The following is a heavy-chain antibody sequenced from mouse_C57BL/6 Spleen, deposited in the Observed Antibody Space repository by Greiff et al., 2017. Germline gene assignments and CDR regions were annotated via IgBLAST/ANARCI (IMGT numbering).Heavy chain of an antibody. CDR3: ARLPYAMDY. V-gene: IGHV1-4*01. CDR2: INPSSGYT. Sequence: VKLLESGAELARPGASVKMSCKASGYTFTSYTMHWVKQRPGQGLEWIGYINPSSGYTKYNQKFKDKATLTADKSSSTAYMQLSSLTSEDSAVYYCARLPYAMDYWGQGTSVTVSS. J-gene: IGHJ4*01. CDR1: GYTFTSYT.